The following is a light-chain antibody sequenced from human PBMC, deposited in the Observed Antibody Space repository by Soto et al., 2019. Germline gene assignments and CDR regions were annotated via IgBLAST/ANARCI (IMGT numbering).Light chain of an antibody. CDR3: ASWDVSLNAWV. CDR2: TFA. Sequence: QSVLTQPPSASGTPGQRVTISCSGSSSNIGSNAVNWYQQLPGTAPKLLIYTFAQRPSGVPDRFSGSKSGTSASLAISGLQYEDEADYYCASWDVSLNAWVFGVGTKLTVL. V-gene: IGLV1-44*01. J-gene: IGLJ3*02. CDR1: SSNIGSNA.